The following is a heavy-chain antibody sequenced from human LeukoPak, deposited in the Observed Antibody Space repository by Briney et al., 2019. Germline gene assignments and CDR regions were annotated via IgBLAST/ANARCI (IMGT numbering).Heavy chain of an antibody. CDR2: IKQDGSEK. Sequence: GGSLRLSCAASGFTFSSYWMSWVRQAPGKGLEWVANIKQDGSEKYYVDSVKGRFTISRDNAKNSLYLQMNSLRAEDTAVYYCARGGRRRYGDYADYWGQGTLVPVSS. V-gene: IGHV3-7*01. CDR3: ARGGRRRYGDYADY. CDR1: GFTFSSYW. J-gene: IGHJ4*02. D-gene: IGHD4-17*01.